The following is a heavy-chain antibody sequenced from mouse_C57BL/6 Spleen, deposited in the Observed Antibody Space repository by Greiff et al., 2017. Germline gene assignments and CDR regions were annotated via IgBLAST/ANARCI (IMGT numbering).Heavy chain of an antibody. CDR3: ARSAYYDSSWFAY. Sequence: VKLVESGPGLVQPSQSLSITCTVSGFSLTSYGVHWVRQSPGKGLEWLGVIWSGGSTDYNAAFISRLSISKDNSKSQVFFKMNSLQADDTAIYYCARSAYYDSSWFAYWGQGTLVTVSA. D-gene: IGHD2-4*01. V-gene: IGHV2-2*01. J-gene: IGHJ3*01. CDR2: IWSGGST. CDR1: GFSLTSYG.